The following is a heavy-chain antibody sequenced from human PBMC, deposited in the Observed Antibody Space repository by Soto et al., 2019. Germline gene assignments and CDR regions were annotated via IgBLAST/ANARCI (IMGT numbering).Heavy chain of an antibody. D-gene: IGHD6-25*01. J-gene: IGHJ4*02. CDR3: TRGGGDF. CDR1: GGSINTYY. V-gene: IGHV4-59*01. Sequence: KASETLSLTCTVSGGSINTYYWSWIRQPPGKGLEWIGYIYYSGSDSGSTNYIPSLKSRVTISVDTSKNQFSLRLTSVTAADTAVYFCTRGGGDFWGQGTLVTVSS. CDR2: IYYSGSDSGST.